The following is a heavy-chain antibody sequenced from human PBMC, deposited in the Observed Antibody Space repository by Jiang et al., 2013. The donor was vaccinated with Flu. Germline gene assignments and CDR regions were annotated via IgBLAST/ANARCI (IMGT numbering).Heavy chain of an antibody. CDR2: IYPGDSDT. D-gene: IGHD3-3*01. J-gene: IGHJ4*02. Sequence: VKKPGESLKISCKGSGYSFTSHLIGWVRQMPGKGLEWMGIIYPGDSDTRYGPSFQGQVTISADKSISTAYLQWSSLKASDTAMYYCARHQGYYDFWSGSTEFDYWGQGTLVTVSS. V-gene: IGHV5-51*01. CDR1: GYSFTSHL. CDR3: ARHQGYYDFWSGSTEFDY.